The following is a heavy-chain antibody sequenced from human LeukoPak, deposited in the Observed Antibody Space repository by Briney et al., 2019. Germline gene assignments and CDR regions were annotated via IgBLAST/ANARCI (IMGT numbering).Heavy chain of an antibody. CDR3: ARAALGYCSGGSCRNDAFDI. CDR1: GGSFSGYY. J-gene: IGHJ3*02. CDR2: INHSGST. D-gene: IGHD2-15*01. V-gene: IGHV4-34*01. Sequence: PSETLSLTCAVYGGSFSGYYWSWIRQPPGKGPEWIGEINHSGSTNYNPSLKSRVTISVDTSKNQFSLKLSSVTAADTAVYYCARAALGYCSGGSCRNDAFDIWGQGTMVTVSS.